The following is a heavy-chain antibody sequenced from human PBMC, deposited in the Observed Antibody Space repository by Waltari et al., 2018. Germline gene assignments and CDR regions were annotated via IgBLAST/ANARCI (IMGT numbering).Heavy chain of an antibody. Sequence: QVQLQESGPGLVKPSQTLSLTCTVPGGSISSGSYSRSWIRQPAGKGLEWIGRIYTSGSTNYNPSLKSRVTISVDTSKNQFSLKLSSVTAADTAVYYCARTTVTMFGNWFDPWGQGTLVTVSS. J-gene: IGHJ5*02. CDR1: GGSISSGSYS. D-gene: IGHD4-17*01. CDR2: IYTSGST. CDR3: ARTTVTMFGNWFDP. V-gene: IGHV4-61*02.